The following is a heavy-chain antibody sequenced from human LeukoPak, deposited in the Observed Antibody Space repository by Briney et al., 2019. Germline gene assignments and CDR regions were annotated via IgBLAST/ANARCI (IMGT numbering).Heavy chain of an antibody. Sequence: PGGSLRLSCAASGFTFSSYEMNWVRQAPGKGLEWVSSISSSSSYIYYADSVKGRFTISRDNAKNSLYLQMNSLRAEDTAVYYCAREIKATYYDILTGHSQDAFDIWGQGTMVTVSS. D-gene: IGHD3-9*01. CDR3: AREIKATYYDILTGHSQDAFDI. CDR1: GFTFSSYE. V-gene: IGHV3-21*01. J-gene: IGHJ3*02. CDR2: ISSSSSYI.